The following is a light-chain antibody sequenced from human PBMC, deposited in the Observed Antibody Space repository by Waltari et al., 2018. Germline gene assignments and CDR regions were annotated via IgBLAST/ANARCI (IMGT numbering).Light chain of an antibody. V-gene: IGKV3-20*01. CDR3: QHYVSLPAT. Sequence: EIVLTQSPGTLSLSPGERATLSCRASQSVSRSLAWYQQKPGQAPRLLIYGAFNRATGIPDRFSGSGSGTEFSLTISRLEPEDFAVYYCQHYVSLPATFGQGTKVEIK. CDR2: GAF. J-gene: IGKJ1*01. CDR1: QSVSRS.